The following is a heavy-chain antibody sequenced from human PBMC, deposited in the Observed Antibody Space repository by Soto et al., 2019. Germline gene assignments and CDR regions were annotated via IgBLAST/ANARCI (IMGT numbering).Heavy chain of an antibody. CDR1: GFTFGDSY. CDR3: VRQAKLTTVTANVGYYYGLDV. Sequence: QVQLVESGGGLVPPGGSLRLSCAGSGFTFGDSYMSWIRQAPGKGLEWLSYISPGSRYPAYADSVKGRFTISRDNAKRSLYLQMNSLRAEDTAVYYCVRQAKLTTVTANVGYYYGLDVWGQGTTVTVSS. CDR2: ISPGSRYP. D-gene: IGHD4-4*01. V-gene: IGHV3-11*05. J-gene: IGHJ6*02.